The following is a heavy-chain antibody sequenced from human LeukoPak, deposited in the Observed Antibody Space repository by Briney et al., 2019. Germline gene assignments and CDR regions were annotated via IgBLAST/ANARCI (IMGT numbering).Heavy chain of an antibody. Sequence: GESLKISSKGSGYSSTNYWIDWLGQLPGKGLEWMGIIYPGDSDTRYSPSFQDQVTISADKSISTAYQQWSSLKASDTAMYYCARQDPNYRIDYWGQGTLVTVSS. V-gene: IGHV5-51*01. CDR2: IYPGDSDT. D-gene: IGHD4-11*01. CDR1: GYSSTNYW. CDR3: ARQDPNYRIDY. J-gene: IGHJ4*02.